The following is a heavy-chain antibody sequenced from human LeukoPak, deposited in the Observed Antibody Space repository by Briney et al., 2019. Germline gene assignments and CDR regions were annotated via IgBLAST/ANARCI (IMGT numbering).Heavy chain of an antibody. V-gene: IGHV3-7*01. Sequence: GGSLRLSCAASGFTFGNYWMSWVRQAPGKGLEWVANIKQDGSEKYYVDSVKGRFTISRDNAKNSLYLQMNSLTVEDTAVYYCARAGGAVSYFDYWGQGTLVTVSS. CDR3: ARAGGAVSYFDY. D-gene: IGHD3-10*01. J-gene: IGHJ4*02. CDR2: IKQDGSEK. CDR1: GFTFGNYW.